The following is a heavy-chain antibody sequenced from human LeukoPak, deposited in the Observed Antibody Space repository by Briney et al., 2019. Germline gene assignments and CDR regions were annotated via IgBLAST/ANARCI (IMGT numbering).Heavy chain of an antibody. V-gene: IGHV3-23*01. CDR3: AKLCSGYLFGDAFDI. Sequence: GGSLRLSCAASGFTFSSYAMSWVRQAPGKGLEWVSAISGSGGSTYYADSVKGRFTIPRDNSKNTLYLQMNSLRAEDTAVYYCAKLCSGYLFGDAFDIWGQGTMVTVSS. CDR2: ISGSGGST. D-gene: IGHD3-22*01. J-gene: IGHJ3*02. CDR1: GFTFSSYA.